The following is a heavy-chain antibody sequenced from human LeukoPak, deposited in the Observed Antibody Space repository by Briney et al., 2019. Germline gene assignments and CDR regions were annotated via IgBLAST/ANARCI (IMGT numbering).Heavy chain of an antibody. J-gene: IGHJ4*02. D-gene: IGHD3-10*01. V-gene: IGHV4-38-2*02. CDR3: ARARRGLLWFGDLYT. Sequence: SETLSLTCTVSGHSINSDYYWGWIRQPPGKGLEWIGSIYHSGSTFYNPSLKSRVTLSLDTSMNQFSLNLSSVTAADTAVYYCARARRGLLWFGDLYTWGQGTLVTVSS. CDR1: GHSINSDYY. CDR2: IYHSGST.